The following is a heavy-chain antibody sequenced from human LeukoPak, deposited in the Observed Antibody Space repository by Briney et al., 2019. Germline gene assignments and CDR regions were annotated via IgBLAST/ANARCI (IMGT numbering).Heavy chain of an antibody. Sequence: QAGGSLRLSCAASGFTVSSNYMSWVRQAPGKGLEWVSVIYSGGSTYYADSVKGRFTISRDNSKNTLYLQMNSLRAEDTAVYYCAKVPAAIRGYFDYWGQGTLVTVSS. D-gene: IGHD2-2*02. CDR3: AKVPAAIRGYFDY. J-gene: IGHJ4*02. CDR2: IYSGGST. CDR1: GFTVSSNY. V-gene: IGHV3-53*01.